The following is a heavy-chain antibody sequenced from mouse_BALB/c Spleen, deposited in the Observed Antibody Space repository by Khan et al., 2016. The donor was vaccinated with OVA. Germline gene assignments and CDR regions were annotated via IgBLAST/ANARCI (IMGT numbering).Heavy chain of an antibody. Sequence: EVQLQESGPGLVKPSQSLSLTCTVTGFSITSCYAWNCLQQFPGNKLELMVYISYSGVTSYTPSLKSRISITRDTTKNQFFLQLNLETTEDTANYYCTKENYYCYYIDYWGQGTSVTVSS. D-gene: IGHD1-2*01. CDR3: TKENYYCYYIDY. CDR2: ISYSGVT. J-gene: IGHJ2*02. CDR1: GFSITSCYA. V-gene: IGHV3-2*02.